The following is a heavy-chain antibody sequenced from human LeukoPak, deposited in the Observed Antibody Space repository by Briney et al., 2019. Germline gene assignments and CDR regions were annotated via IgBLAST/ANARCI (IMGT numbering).Heavy chain of an antibody. V-gene: IGHV1-18*01. Sequence: GASVKVSCKASGYTFTSYGISWVRQAPGQGLEWMGWISAYNGNTNYAQKLQGRVTMTTDTSTSTAYMELRSLRFDDTAVYYCARVRWGYYYYGMDVWGQGTTVTVSS. CDR3: ARVRWGYYYYGMDV. D-gene: IGHD4-23*01. CDR1: GYTFTSYG. CDR2: ISAYNGNT. J-gene: IGHJ6*02.